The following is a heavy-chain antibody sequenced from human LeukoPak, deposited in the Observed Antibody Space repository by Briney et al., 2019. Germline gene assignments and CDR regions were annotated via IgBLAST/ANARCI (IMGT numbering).Heavy chain of an antibody. J-gene: IGHJ4*02. CDR3: ARGFEVIADSSGYDY. V-gene: IGHV3-21*01. Sequence: GGSLRLSCAASGFTFSSNNMNWVRQAPEKGLEWVSSISTSSSYIYYADSVKGRFTISRDNAKKSLYLQMNSLRAEDTAVYYCARGFEVIADSSGYDYWGQGTLVTVSS. CDR1: GFTFSSNN. CDR2: ISTSSSYI. D-gene: IGHD3-22*01.